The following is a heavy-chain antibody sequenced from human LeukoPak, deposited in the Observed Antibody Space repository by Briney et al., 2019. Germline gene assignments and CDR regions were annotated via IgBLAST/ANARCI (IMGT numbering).Heavy chain of an antibody. D-gene: IGHD3-22*01. CDR3: ASPPADYYDSRDYFDY. CDR1: GGTFSSYV. V-gene: IGHV1-69*04. Sequence: SVKVSCKASGGTFSSYVISWVRQAPGQGLEWMGRIILILGIANYAQKFRGRVTITADKSTSTAYMELSSLRSEDTAVYYCASPPADYYDSRDYFDYWGQGTLVTVSS. J-gene: IGHJ4*02. CDR2: IILILGIA.